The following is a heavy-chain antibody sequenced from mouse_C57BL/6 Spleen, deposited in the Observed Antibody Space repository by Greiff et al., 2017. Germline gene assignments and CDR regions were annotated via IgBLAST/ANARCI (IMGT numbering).Heavy chain of an antibody. CDR2: INPNNGGT. CDR3: ARSIITTVPSYFDY. V-gene: IGHV1-22*01. Sequence: EVQLQQSGPELVKPGASVKMSCKASGYTFTDYNMHWVKQSHGKSLEWIGYINPNNGGTSYNQKFKGKATLTVNKSSSTAYMELRSLTSEDSAVYYCARSIITTVPSYFDYWGQGTTLTVSS. D-gene: IGHD1-1*01. J-gene: IGHJ2*01. CDR1: GYTFTDYN.